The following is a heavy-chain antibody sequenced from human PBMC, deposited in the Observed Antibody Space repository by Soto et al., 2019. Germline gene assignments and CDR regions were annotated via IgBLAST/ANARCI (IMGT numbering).Heavy chain of an antibody. CDR1: GFTFSSYS. J-gene: IGHJ4*02. V-gene: IGHV3-48*02. CDR3: ALTTVVTLPPDY. Sequence: GGSLRLSCAASGFTFSSYSMNWVRQAPGKGLEWVSYISSSSSSTIYYADSVKGRFTISRDNAKNSLYLQMNSLRDEDTAVYYCALTTVVTLPPDYWGQGTLVTVSS. D-gene: IGHD4-17*01. CDR2: ISSSSSSTI.